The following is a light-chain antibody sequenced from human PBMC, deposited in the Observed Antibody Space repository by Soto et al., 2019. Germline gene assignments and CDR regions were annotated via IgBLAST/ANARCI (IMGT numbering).Light chain of an antibody. V-gene: IGKV1-39*01. CDR2: AAS. CDR3: QQTFTPPIT. Sequence: DIQMTQSPSSLAASVGDRVTMTGRESKSIRTYLNWYRQTLGKAPNFXIYAASPLQSGVPSVFSCGGAGPDSTRPITSLQHEDVSTYYCQQTFTPPITFGQGTRLEI. J-gene: IGKJ5*01. CDR1: KSIRTY.